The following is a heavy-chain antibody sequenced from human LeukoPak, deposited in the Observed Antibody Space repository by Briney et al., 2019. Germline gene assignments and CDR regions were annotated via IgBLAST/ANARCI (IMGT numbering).Heavy chain of an antibody. CDR3: ATGGGYDLNWFDP. CDR2: INHSGST. J-gene: IGHJ5*02. CDR1: GGSFSGYY. D-gene: IGHD5-12*01. V-gene: IGHV4-34*01. Sequence: SETLSLTCAVYGGSFSGYYWSWIRQPPGKGLEWIGEINHSGSTNYNPSLKSRVTISVDTSKNQFSLKLSSVTAADTAVYYCATGGGYDLNWFDPWGQGTLVTVSS.